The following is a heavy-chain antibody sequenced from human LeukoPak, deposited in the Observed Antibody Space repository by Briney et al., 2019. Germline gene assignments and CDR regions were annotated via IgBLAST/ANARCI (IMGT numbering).Heavy chain of an antibody. J-gene: IGHJ4*02. D-gene: IGHD3-9*01. CDR2: IYYSGST. CDR1: GGSISSYY. Sequence: TSETLSLTCTVSGGSISSYYWSWIRQPPGKGLEWIGYIYYSGSTNYNPSLKSRVTISVDTSKNQFSLKLSSVTAADTAVYYCARGYNDILTGYEFDYWGQGTLVTVSS. CDR3: ARGYNDILTGYEFDY. V-gene: IGHV4-59*01.